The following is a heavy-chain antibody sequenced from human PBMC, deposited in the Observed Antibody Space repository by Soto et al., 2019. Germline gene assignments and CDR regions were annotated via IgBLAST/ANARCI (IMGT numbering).Heavy chain of an antibody. CDR2: IYYSGST. CDR3: ARGQDRSKGGDN. Sequence: PSETLSLTCTVSGDSISSTSYYWGWIRQPPGKGLEWIGSIYYSGSTDYNPSLKSRVTISVDTSKNPFSLRLSFVTAADTAVYFCARGQDRSKGGDNWAQGTLVTVSS. V-gene: IGHV4-39*07. CDR1: GDSISSTSYY. J-gene: IGHJ4*02. D-gene: IGHD3-22*01.